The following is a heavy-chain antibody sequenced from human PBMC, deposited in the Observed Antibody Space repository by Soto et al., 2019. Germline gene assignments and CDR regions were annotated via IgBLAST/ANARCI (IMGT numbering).Heavy chain of an antibody. CDR2: LKSDGSGT. J-gene: IGHJ4*02. D-gene: IGHD3-22*01. CDR3: VRGDGGYYDGHGYLGRH. V-gene: IGHV3-74*01. Sequence: EVQLVESGGGLVQPGGSLRLSCAASVFTFSSYWMHWVRQAPGKGLVWVSRLKSDGSGTTYADPVKGRLTISRDNAKNTLYVQMNSLRAEDTAVYYCVRGDGGYYDGHGYLGRHWGQGTLVTVSS. CDR1: VFTFSSYW.